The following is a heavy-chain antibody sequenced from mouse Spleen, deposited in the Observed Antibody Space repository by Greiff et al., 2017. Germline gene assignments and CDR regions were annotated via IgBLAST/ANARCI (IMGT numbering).Heavy chain of an antibody. CDR3: ARGNYDGGFAY. Sequence: EVMLVESGGGLVKPGGSLKLSCAASGFAFSSYDMSWVRQTPEKRLEWVAYISSGGGSTYYPDTVKGRFTISRDNAKNTLYLQMSSLKSEDTAMYYCARGNYDGGFAYWGQGTLVTVSA. CDR2: ISSGGGST. D-gene: IGHD2-4*01. V-gene: IGHV5-12-1*01. J-gene: IGHJ3*01. CDR1: GFAFSSYD.